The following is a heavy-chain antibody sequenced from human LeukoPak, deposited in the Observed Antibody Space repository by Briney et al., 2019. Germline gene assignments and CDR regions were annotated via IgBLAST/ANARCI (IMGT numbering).Heavy chain of an antibody. CDR1: GVSFSGYY. V-gene: IGHV4-34*01. CDR2: INHSGST. J-gene: IGHJ5*02. CDR3: AREWLRFDP. D-gene: IGHD3-22*01. Sequence: KPSETLSLTGAVYGVSFSGYYWSWIRQPPGKGLEWIGEINHSGSTNYNPSLKSRVTISVDTSKNQFSLKRGSVTAADTAVYYCAREWLRFDPWGQGTLVTVSS.